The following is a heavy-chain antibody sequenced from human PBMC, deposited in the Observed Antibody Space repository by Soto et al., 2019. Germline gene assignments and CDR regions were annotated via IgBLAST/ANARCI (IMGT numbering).Heavy chain of an antibody. Sequence: SQTLSLTCSVSAGSMSEYFWSWIRPPPGMGLVGIRYTIYVGSTDYNNSLKRGVTTAVETSKRPFTVRGTSMTAADTVYYYCARDGYDGWGSPYPGYWGPGTQVTVSS. V-gene: IGHV4-59*01. J-gene: IGHJ4*02. CDR2: TIYVGST. CDR1: AGSMSEYF. CDR3: ARDGYDGWGSPYPGY. D-gene: IGHD3-10*01.